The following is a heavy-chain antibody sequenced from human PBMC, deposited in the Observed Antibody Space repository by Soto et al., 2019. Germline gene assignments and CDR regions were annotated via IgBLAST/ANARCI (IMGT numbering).Heavy chain of an antibody. D-gene: IGHD3-3*01. CDR2: IKQDGSEK. CDR3: ASRVPDVAYYGVFDY. V-gene: IGHV3-7*03. J-gene: IGHJ4*02. CDR1: GLTFSGHW. Sequence: PGGSLRLSCAASGLTFSGHWMTWVRQAPGKGLEWVANIKQDGSEKYYVDSVKGQFTISRDNAKNSVFLQMNSLTVEDTAMYYCASRVPDVAYYGVFDYWGQGTLVTVSS.